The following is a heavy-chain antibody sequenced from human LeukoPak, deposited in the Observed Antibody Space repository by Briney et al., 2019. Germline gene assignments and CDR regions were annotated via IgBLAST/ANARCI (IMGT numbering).Heavy chain of an antibody. CDR3: ANGYTSTYYNALDI. CDR2: INSDGSGT. V-gene: IGHV3-74*01. Sequence: GGSLRLSCAASGFTFSSHWMHWVRPAPGKGLVWVSRINSDGSGTTYADSVKSRFTISRDNAKNTLYLQMSSLRVEDTAVYYCANGYTSTYYNALDIRGQGTMVTVSS. CDR1: GFTFSSHW. D-gene: IGHD3-16*01. J-gene: IGHJ3*02.